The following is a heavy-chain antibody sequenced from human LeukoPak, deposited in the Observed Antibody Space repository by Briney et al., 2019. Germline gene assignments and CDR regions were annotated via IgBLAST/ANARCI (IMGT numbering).Heavy chain of an antibody. D-gene: IGHD1-26*01. Sequence: GGSLRLSCAASGFTFSSYGMHWVRQAPGKGLERVTFIRSDGSNEYYADSVKGRFTISRDNSKNTLYLQMNSLRAEDTAVYYCAKDQLGKQWELLRDCWGQGTLVTVSS. CDR1: GFTFSSYG. CDR2: IRSDGSNE. V-gene: IGHV3-30*02. J-gene: IGHJ4*02. CDR3: AKDQLGKQWELLRDC.